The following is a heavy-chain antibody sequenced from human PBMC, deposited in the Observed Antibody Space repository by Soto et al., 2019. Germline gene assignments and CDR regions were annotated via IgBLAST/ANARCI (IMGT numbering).Heavy chain of an antibody. CDR2: IWYDGSNK. D-gene: IGHD3-16*01. CDR3: ARWGDDKNLSH. Sequence: QVQLVESGGGVVQPGRSLRLSCAASGFTFSDHGMHWVRQAPGKGLEWVAVIWYDGSNKYYADSVKGRFTISRDNSKNTLYLQMNSLRAEDTAVYYCARWGDDKNLSHWGQGTLVTVSS. V-gene: IGHV3-33*01. CDR1: GFTFSDHG. J-gene: IGHJ4*02.